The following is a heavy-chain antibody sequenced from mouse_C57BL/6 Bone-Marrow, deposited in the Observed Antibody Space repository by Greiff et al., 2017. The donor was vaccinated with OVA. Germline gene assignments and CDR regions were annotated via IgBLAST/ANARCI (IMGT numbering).Heavy chain of an antibody. V-gene: IGHV5-4*01. CDR2: ISDGGSYT. CDR3: ARDLDYYGSPDWYFDV. CDR1: GFTFSSYA. J-gene: IGHJ1*03. D-gene: IGHD1-1*01. Sequence: EVKLVESGGGLVKPGGSLKLSCAASGFTFSSYAMSWVRQTPEKRLEWVATISDGGSYTYYPDNVKGRFTISRDNAKNNLYLQMSHLKSENTAMYYCARDLDYYGSPDWYFDVWGTGTTVTVSS.